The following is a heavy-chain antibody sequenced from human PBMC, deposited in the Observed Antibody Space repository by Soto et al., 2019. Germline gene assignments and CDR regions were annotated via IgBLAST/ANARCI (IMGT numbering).Heavy chain of an antibody. Sequence: PGGSLRLSCGASGFTFSNYAMNWVGQSPGKGLECVSVISGSGGSAYYADSVQGRFTISRDNSKNTLYMQMNSLRDEDTAIYYCVREGSGWNSRGSFDFWGRGTLVTVSS. CDR2: ISGSGGSA. D-gene: IGHD6-19*01. CDR1: GFTFSNYA. V-gene: IGHV3-23*01. CDR3: VREGSGWNSRGSFDF. J-gene: IGHJ3*01.